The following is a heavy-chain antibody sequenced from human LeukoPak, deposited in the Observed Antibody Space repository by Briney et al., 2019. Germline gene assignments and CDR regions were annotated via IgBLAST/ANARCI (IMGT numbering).Heavy chain of an antibody. CDR3: ARDLDGSGYYYDY. V-gene: IGHV4-30-4*01. J-gene: IGHJ4*02. D-gene: IGHD3-10*01. Sequence: TLSLTCTVSGDSISSGDYYWSWIRQPPGKGLEWIGYIYSSGSTYYNPSLKSRVTISVNTSKNQFSLKLTSVTAADTAIYYCARDLDGSGYYYDYWGQGTLVTVSS. CDR2: IYSSGST. CDR1: GDSISSGDYY.